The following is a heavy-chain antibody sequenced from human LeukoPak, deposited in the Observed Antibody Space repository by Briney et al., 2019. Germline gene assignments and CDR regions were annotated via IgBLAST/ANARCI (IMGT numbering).Heavy chain of an antibody. Sequence: GASVKVSCKASGYTFTSYYMHWVRQAPGQGLEWMGIINPSGGSTSYAQKFQGRVTMTRDMSTSTVYMELSSLRSEDTAVYNCASTMSIAAAGRVAFDIWGQGTMVTVSS. J-gene: IGHJ3*02. D-gene: IGHD6-13*01. CDR2: INPSGGST. CDR1: GYTFTSYY. CDR3: ASTMSIAAAGRVAFDI. V-gene: IGHV1-46*01.